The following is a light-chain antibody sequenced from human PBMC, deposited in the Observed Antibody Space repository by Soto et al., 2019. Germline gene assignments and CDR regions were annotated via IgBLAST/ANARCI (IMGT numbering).Light chain of an antibody. Sequence: IVLTQSPVSLSLSPGERATLSCRASESIGRSLAWYQQRPGQAPRLLIYDASNRATGIPARFSGSGSGTGFTLNISRLEPEDFAVYYCLQRSDWRTFGRGTKVEIK. J-gene: IGKJ1*01. V-gene: IGKV3-11*01. CDR1: ESIGRS. CDR2: DAS. CDR3: LQRSDWRT.